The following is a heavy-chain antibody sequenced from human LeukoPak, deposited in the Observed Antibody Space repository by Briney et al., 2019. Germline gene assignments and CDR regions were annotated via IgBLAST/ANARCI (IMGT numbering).Heavy chain of an antibody. CDR3: ARVRNLLGVVTRYFDY. CDR2: ISSSGST. J-gene: IGHJ4*02. Sequence: SETLSLTCSVSGGSITSYYWSWIRQPPGKGLEWIGYISSSGSTNYNPSLKSRVTISVDTSKNQFSLKLSSVTAADTAVYYCARVRNLLGVVTRYFDYWGQGTLVTVSS. CDR1: GGSITSYY. D-gene: IGHD3-3*01. V-gene: IGHV4-59*01.